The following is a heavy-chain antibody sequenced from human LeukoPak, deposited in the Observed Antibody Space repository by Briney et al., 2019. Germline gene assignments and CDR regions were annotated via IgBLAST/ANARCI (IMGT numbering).Heavy chain of an antibody. CDR3: ARSRGFWSGLDY. V-gene: IGHV4-38-2*01. CDR1: AYSISSGYY. CDR2: FYHSGST. D-gene: IGHD3-3*01. J-gene: IGHJ4*02. Sequence: SETLSLTCAVSAYSISSGYYWGWIRQPRGKGLEWIGSFYHSGSTYYSPSLKSRVTISVDTSKNQFSLKLTSVTAADTAVDCDARSRGFWSGLDYWGPGALVTVSP.